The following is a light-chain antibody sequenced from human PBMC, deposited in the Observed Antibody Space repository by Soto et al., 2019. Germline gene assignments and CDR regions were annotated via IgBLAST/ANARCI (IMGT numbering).Light chain of an antibody. V-gene: IGKV3-20*01. Sequence: ELVLTQSPGTLSLSPGEGITLSCRASQTVSKNYLAWYQQKPGQAPRLLIYAASTRATGIPDRFSGSGSGTDFTLTISRLEPEDFAVFYCQQYAVSPITFGQGTRLEIK. CDR1: QTVSKNY. J-gene: IGKJ5*01. CDR3: QQYAVSPIT. CDR2: AAS.